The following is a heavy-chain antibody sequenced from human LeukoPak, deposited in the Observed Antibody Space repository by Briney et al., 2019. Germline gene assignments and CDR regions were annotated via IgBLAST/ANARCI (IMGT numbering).Heavy chain of an antibody. CDR3: AKDWPYNYDSSGYFHDY. V-gene: IGHV3-30*02. Sequence: GGSLRLSCAASGFTFSTYGMHWVRQAPGKGLEWVAFIRYDGSNKYYADSVKGRFTISRDNSKNTLYLQMNSLRAEDTAVYYCAKDWPYNYDSSGYFHDYWGQGTLVTVSP. D-gene: IGHD3-22*01. CDR1: GFTFSTYG. CDR2: IRYDGSNK. J-gene: IGHJ4*02.